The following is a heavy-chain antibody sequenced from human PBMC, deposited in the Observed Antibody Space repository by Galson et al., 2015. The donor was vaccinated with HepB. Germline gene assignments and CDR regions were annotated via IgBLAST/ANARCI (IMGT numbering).Heavy chain of an antibody. CDR2: ISYDGSNK. CDR3: AKPLLSSQLEFDY. Sequence: SLRLSCAASGFTFSSYGMHWVRQAPGKGLEWVAVISYDGSNKYYADSVKGRFTISRDNSKNTLYLQMNSLRAEDTAVYYCAKPLLSSQLEFDYWGQGTLVTVSS. J-gene: IGHJ4*02. CDR1: GFTFSSYG. D-gene: IGHD2-2*01. V-gene: IGHV3-30*18.